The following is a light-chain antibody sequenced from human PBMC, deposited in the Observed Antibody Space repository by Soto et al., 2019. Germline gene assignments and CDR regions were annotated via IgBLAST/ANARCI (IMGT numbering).Light chain of an antibody. CDR1: SSNIGAGYD. CDR2: GNS. J-gene: IGLJ3*02. V-gene: IGLV1-40*01. Sequence: QSVLTQPPSVSGAPGQRVTISCTGSSSNIGAGYDVHWYQQLPGTAPKLLIYGNSNRPSGVPDRFSGSKSGTSASLAITGLHAEDEADYYCQSYYSRRSGWVFVGGTKVTVL. CDR3: QSYYSRRSGWV.